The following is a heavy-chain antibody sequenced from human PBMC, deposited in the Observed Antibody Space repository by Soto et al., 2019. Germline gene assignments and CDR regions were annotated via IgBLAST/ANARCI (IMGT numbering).Heavy chain of an antibody. D-gene: IGHD3-3*01. CDR2: ISADNGNT. Sequence: ASVKVSCKASGYTFTSYGISWVRQAPGQGLEWMGWISADNGNTNYAQKLQGRVTMTTDTSTSTAYMELRSLRSDDTAVYYCAREMDFWSGYSSTDHFDYWGQGTLVTVSS. CDR1: GYTFTSYG. CDR3: AREMDFWSGYSSTDHFDY. V-gene: IGHV1-18*01. J-gene: IGHJ4*02.